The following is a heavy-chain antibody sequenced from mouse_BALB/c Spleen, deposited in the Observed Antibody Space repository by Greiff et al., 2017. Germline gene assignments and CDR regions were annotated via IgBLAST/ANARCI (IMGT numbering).Heavy chain of an antibody. D-gene: IGHD2-4*01. J-gene: IGHJ3*01. CDR3: ARDNYYDYDGFAY. Sequence: EVNVVESGGGLVQPGGSLRLSCATSGFTFSDFYMEWVRQPPGKRLEWIAASRNKANDYTTEYSASVKGRFIVSRDTSQSILYLQMNALRAEDTAIYYCARDNYYDYDGFAYWGQGTLVTVSA. CDR2: SRNKANDYTT. CDR1: GFTFSDFY. V-gene: IGHV7-1*02.